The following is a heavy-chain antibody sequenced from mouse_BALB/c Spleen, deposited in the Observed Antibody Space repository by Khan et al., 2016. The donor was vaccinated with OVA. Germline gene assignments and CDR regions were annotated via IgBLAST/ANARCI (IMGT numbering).Heavy chain of an antibody. D-gene: IGHD2-4*01. Sequence: QVQLQQSGPGLVQPSQSLSITCTVSGFSLTSYGVHWVRQSPGKGLEWLGVIWSGGSIVYSAAFISRLSISKDNSKSQVFFKMNSLQANDTAIYYCARNYDYDEGLAYWGQGTLVTVSA. J-gene: IGHJ3*01. CDR2: IWSGGSI. CDR1: GFSLTSYG. CDR3: ARNYDYDEGLAY. V-gene: IGHV2-2*02.